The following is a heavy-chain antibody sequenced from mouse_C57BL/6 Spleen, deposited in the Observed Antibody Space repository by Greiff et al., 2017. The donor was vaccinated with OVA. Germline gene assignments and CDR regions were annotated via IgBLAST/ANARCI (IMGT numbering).Heavy chain of an antibody. Sequence: EVKLEESGPGLVKPSQSLSLTCSVTGYSITSGYYWNWIRQFPGNKLEWMGYISYDGSNNYNPSLKNRISITRDTSKNQFFLKLNSVTTEDTATYYCAREVDGYYYAMDYWGQGTSVTVSS. J-gene: IGHJ4*01. CDR1: GYSITSGYY. V-gene: IGHV3-6*01. CDR3: AREVDGYYYAMDY. D-gene: IGHD2-3*01. CDR2: ISYDGSN.